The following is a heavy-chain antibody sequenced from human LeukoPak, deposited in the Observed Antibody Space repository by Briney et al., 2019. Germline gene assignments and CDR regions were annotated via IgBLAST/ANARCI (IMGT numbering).Heavy chain of an antibody. CDR2: IWYDGSNK. CDR3: ASGLRLGELSLYGPDY. J-gene: IGHJ4*02. Sequence: PGGSLRLSCAASRFTFSRYWMTWVRQAPGKGLEWVALIWYDGSNKYYADSVKGRFTISRDNSKNTMYLQMNSLRAEDTAVYYCASGLRLGELSLYGPDYWGQGTLVTVSS. D-gene: IGHD3-16*02. CDR1: RFTFSRYW. V-gene: IGHV3-33*07.